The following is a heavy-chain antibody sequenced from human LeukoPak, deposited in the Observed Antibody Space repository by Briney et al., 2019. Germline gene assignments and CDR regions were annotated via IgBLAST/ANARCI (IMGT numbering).Heavy chain of an antibody. J-gene: IGHJ5*02. D-gene: IGHD3-9*01. V-gene: IGHV3-30-3*01. Sequence: GGSLRLSCAASGFTFSSYAMHWVRQAPGKGLEWVAVISYDGSNKYYADSVKGRFTISRDNSKNTLYLQMNSLRAEDTAVYYCARPSAGYNWFDPWGQGTLVTVSS. CDR3: ARPSAGYNWFDP. CDR1: GFTFSSYA. CDR2: ISYDGSNK.